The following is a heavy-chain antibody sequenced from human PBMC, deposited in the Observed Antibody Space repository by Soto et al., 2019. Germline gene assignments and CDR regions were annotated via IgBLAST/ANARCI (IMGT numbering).Heavy chain of an antibody. CDR1: GYTFTSYY. CDR3: ARDKAEGYYYYGMDV. J-gene: IGHJ6*02. Sequence: ASVKVSCKASGYTFTSYYMHWVRQAPGQGLEWMGIINPSGGSTSYAQKFQGRVTMTRDTSTSTVYMELSSLRSEDTAVYYCARDKAEGYYYYGMDVWGQGTTVTVSS. V-gene: IGHV1-46*01. CDR2: INPSGGST.